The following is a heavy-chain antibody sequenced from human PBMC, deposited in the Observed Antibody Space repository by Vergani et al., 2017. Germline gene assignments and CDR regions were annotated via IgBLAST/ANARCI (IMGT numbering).Heavy chain of an antibody. CDR3: AKQYFVSGNYLFDD. V-gene: IGHV3-23*01. J-gene: IGHJ4*02. D-gene: IGHD3-9*01. Sequence: EVQLLESGGGLVQPGGSLRLTCAASEFTFSNYAMNWVRQAPGKGLGWFSGISGSGVSAYYTDSVKGRFTISRDNSKTMLFLQMNNLRTEDTAIYYCAKQYFVSGNYLFDDWGQGTLVTVSS. CDR2: ISGSGVSA. CDR1: EFTFSNYA.